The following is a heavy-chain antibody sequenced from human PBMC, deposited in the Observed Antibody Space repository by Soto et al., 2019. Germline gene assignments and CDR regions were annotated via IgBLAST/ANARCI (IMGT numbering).Heavy chain of an antibody. J-gene: IGHJ3*02. CDR3: ARDDRGYSGYDFAFDI. Sequence: GGSLRLSCAASGFTFSSYSMNWVRQAPGEGLEWVSSISSSSSYIYYADSVKGRFTISRDNAKNSLYLQMNSLRAEDTAVYYCARDDRGYSGYDFAFDIWGQGTMVTVSS. V-gene: IGHV3-21*01. D-gene: IGHD5-12*01. CDR1: GFTFSSYS. CDR2: ISSSSSYI.